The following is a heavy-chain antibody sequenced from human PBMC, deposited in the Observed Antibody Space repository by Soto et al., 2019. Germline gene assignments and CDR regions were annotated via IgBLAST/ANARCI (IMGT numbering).Heavy chain of an antibody. Sequence: GGSLRLSCAASGFTFSSYAMSWVRQAPGKGLEWVSAISGSGGSTYYADSVKGRFTISRDNSKNTLYLQMNSLRAEDTAVYYCAKGLIAVAGSHYYYMDVWGKGTTVTVSS. V-gene: IGHV3-23*01. J-gene: IGHJ6*03. CDR3: AKGLIAVAGSHYYYMDV. D-gene: IGHD6-19*01. CDR1: GFTFSSYA. CDR2: ISGSGGST.